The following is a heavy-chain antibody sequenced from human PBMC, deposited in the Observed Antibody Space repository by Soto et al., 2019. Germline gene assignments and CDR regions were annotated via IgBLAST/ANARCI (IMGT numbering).Heavy chain of an antibody. Sequence: EMQLLESGGGMVQPGGSLRLSCAAAGFTFNNYAMTWVRQAPVKGLEWVSSISVSGDSTYYADSVKGRFTLSRDNSKNTLYLQMNSLRAEDTAVYYCVKRKADSACYESWGQGTLVTVSS. J-gene: IGHJ5*02. CDR2: ISVSGDST. V-gene: IGHV3-23*01. D-gene: IGHD3-22*01. CDR3: VKRKADSACYES. CDR1: GFTFNNYA.